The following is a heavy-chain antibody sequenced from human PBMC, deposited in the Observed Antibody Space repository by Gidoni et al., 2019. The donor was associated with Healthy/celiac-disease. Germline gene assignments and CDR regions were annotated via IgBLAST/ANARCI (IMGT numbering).Heavy chain of an antibody. J-gene: IGHJ6*02. CDR3: ARGRLHDYYYYYGMDV. D-gene: IGHD6-25*01. CDR1: GFTVSSYE. V-gene: IGHV3-48*03. Sequence: EVQLVESGGGWVQPGGSLRLSCAASGFTVSSYEMNWVRQAPGKGLEWVSYISSSGSTIYYADSVKGRFTLSRDNAKNSLYLQMNSLRAEDTAVYYCARGRLHDYYYYYGMDVWGQGTTVTVSS. CDR2: ISSSGSTI.